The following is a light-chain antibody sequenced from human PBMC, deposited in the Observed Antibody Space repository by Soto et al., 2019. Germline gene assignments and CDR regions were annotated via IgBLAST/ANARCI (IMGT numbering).Light chain of an antibody. V-gene: IGKV1-5*01. J-gene: IGKJ1*01. CDR2: DAS. CDR1: QRIGRW. Sequence: DIQMTQSPSTLSASVRDTVTVTCRASQRIGRWLAWYQQKPGKAPKLLIFDASTLENGVPARFSGSRSGPEFSLTISSLQPDDFATYYCQQYYSYWTVGQGTKVDSK. CDR3: QQYYSYWT.